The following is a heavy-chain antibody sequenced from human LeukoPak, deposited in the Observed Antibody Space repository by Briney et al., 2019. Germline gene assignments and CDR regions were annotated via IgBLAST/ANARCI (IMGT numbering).Heavy chain of an antibody. D-gene: IGHD6-19*01. J-gene: IGHJ4*02. Sequence: GESLKISCKGSGYSFTSYWIGWVRQVPGKGLEWMGIIYPGDSDTRYGPSFQGQVTISADKSISTAYLQWSSLKASDTAMYYCARRIAVAGTRSYYFDYWGQGTLVTVSS. CDR3: ARRIAVAGTRSYYFDY. V-gene: IGHV5-51*01. CDR2: IYPGDSDT. CDR1: GYSFTSYW.